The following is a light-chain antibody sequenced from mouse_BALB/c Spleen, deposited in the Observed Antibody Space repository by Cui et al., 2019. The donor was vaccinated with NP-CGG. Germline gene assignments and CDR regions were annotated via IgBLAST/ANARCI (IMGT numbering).Light chain of an antibody. Sequence: QPVVTQAPSFTTSPGETVTLTCRSSTGAVTTSNYANWVQEKPDHLFTGLIGGTNNRAPGVPARFSGSLIGDKAALTITGAQTEDETIYFCALWYSNHWVFGGGTKLTVL. CDR3: ALWYSNHWV. CDR1: TGAVTTSNY. CDR2: GTN. J-gene: IGLJ1*01. V-gene: IGLV1*01.